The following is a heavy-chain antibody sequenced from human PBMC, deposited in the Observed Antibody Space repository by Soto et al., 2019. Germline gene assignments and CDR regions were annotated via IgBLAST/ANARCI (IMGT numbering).Heavy chain of an antibody. CDR1: GFTFSTYS. J-gene: IGHJ5*02. Sequence: GGSLRLSCAASGFTFSTYSMNWLRQAPGKGLEWISYISWRYNTMYYADSVKGRFTISRDNAKNSLYLQMNSLRAEDTAVYYCARGEHYGSGSYFSNWFDPWGQGTLVTVSS. CDR3: ARGEHYGSGSYFSNWFDP. D-gene: IGHD3-10*01. CDR2: ISWRYNTM. V-gene: IGHV3-48*01.